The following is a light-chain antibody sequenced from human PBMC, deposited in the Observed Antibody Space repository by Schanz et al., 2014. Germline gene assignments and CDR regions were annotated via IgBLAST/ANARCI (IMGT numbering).Light chain of an antibody. Sequence: QSALTQPASVSGSPGQSITISCTGTSSDVGSYNLVSWYQQHPGKAPKLMIYEGSKRLSGVSNRFSGSKSGNTASLTISGLQADDEADYYCFSFAGNSWVFGGGTK. CDR1: SSDVGSYNL. V-gene: IGLV2-23*01. CDR2: EGS. J-gene: IGLJ3*02. CDR3: FSFAGNSWV.